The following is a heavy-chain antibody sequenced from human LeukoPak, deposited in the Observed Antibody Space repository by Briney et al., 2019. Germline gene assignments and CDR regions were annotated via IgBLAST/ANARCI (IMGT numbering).Heavy chain of an antibody. V-gene: IGHV4-59*01. J-gene: IGHJ4*02. CDR1: GGSISSYY. CDR2: IYYSGST. D-gene: IGHD3-22*01. Sequence: PSETLSLTCTASGGSISSYYWSWIRQPPGKGLEWIGYIYYSGSTNYNPSLKSRVTISVDTSKNQFSLKLSSVTAADTAVYYCARAGTYYDSSGYYYFDYWGQGTLVTVSS. CDR3: ARAGTYYDSSGYYYFDY.